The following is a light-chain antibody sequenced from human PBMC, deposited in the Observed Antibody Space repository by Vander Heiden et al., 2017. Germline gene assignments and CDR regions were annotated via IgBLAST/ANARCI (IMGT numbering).Light chain of an antibody. CDR3: SSYSSSSTPVV. CDR1: SSDVGGYNY. J-gene: IGLJ2*01. CDR2: EVN. V-gene: IGLV2-14*01. Sequence: QSALTQPASVSGSPGQSITISCTGTSSDVGGYNYVSWYQQHPGKAPKLMIYEVNNRPSGASDRFSGSKSGKTASLTISGLQAEDEADYYCSSYSSSSTPVVFGGGTKLTVL.